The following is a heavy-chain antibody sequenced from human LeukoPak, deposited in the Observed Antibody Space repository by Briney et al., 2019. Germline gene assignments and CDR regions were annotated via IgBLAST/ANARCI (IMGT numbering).Heavy chain of an antibody. CDR3: APSHYGGGDCYPIFDN. Sequence: ASVKVSCKASGYTFTDYYIHWLQQAPGKGLEWLGRVDPEDGKTKYAPKFQGRVTINADTSTDTAYLQLSSLRSEDTAVYYCAPSHYGGGDCYPIFDNW. V-gene: IGHV1-69-2*01. D-gene: IGHD2-21*01. CDR1: GYTFTDYY. J-gene: IGHJ3*02. CDR2: VDPEDGKT.